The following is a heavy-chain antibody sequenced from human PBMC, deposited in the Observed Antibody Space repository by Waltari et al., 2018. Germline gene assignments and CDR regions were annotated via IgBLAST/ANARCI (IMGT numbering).Heavy chain of an antibody. V-gene: IGHV4-39*01. Sequence: QLQLQESGPGLVKPSETLSLTCTVSGGSISSSTLFWGWIRQPLGKGLEWIGSIYDSGSIYYNPSLKSRVTISVDTSKNQFSLKVNSVTAADTAVYYWATHPPSQLGVVLNWFDPWGQGILVTVSS. D-gene: IGHD3-16*01. J-gene: IGHJ5*02. CDR1: GGSISSSTLF. CDR2: IYDSGSI. CDR3: ATHPPSQLGVVLNWFDP.